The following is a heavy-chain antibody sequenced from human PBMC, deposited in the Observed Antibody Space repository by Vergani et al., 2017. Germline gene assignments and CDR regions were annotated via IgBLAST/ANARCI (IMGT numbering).Heavy chain of an antibody. D-gene: IGHD3-22*01. Sequence: EVQLVESGGGLVKPGGSLRLSCAASGFTFSNAWMSWVRQAPGKGLEWVGSIKSKTDGGKTDYAAPVKGRFTISRDDSKNTLYLQMNSLKTEDTAVYYCTTDGPYYDSSGYYYDYYYGMDVWGQGTTVTVSS. CDR1: GFTFSNAW. V-gene: IGHV3-15*01. J-gene: IGHJ6*02. CDR3: TTDGPYYDSSGYYYDYYYGMDV. CDR2: IKSKTDGGKT.